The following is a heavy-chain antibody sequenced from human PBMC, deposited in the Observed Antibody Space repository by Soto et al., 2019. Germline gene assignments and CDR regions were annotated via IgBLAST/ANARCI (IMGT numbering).Heavy chain of an antibody. V-gene: IGHV3-48*02. CDR3: ARGGSSSDNGMDV. CDR1: GFTFSTYS. Sequence: EVKLVESGGDLVQPGGSLRLSCAASGFTFSTYSMNWVRQAPGKGLEWVSYISSRSYTIYYVDSVKGRFTLSRDNAKNSLYLQMNSLRDEDTAVYYCARGGSSSDNGMDVWGQGTKVTVSS. D-gene: IGHD6-6*01. J-gene: IGHJ6*02. CDR2: ISSRSYTI.